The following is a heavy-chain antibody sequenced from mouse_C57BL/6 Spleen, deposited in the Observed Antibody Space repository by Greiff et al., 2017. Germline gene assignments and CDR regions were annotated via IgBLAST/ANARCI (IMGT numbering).Heavy chain of an antibody. CDR1: GYSITSGYY. CDR3: ARDPPYDYDNYFDY. Sequence: EVQVVESGPGLVKPSQSLSLTCSVTGYSITSGYYWNWIRQFPGNKLEWMGYISYDGSNNYNPSLKNRISITRDTSKNQFFLKLNSVTTEDTATYYCARDPPYDYDNYFDYWGQGTTLTVSS. D-gene: IGHD2-4*01. CDR2: ISYDGSN. V-gene: IGHV3-6*01. J-gene: IGHJ2*01.